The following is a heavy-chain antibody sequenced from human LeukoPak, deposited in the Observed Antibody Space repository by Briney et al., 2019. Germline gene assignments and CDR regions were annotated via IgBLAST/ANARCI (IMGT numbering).Heavy chain of an antibody. CDR1: GYTFTSYG. J-gene: IGHJ5*02. Sequence: ASVKVSCKASGYTFTSYGISWVRQAPGQGLEWTGWISAYNGNTNYTQKLQGRVTMTTDTSTSTAYMELRSLRSDDTAVYYCARDWSMTTTNWFDPWGQGTLVTVSS. V-gene: IGHV1-18*01. CDR3: ARDWSMTTTNWFDP. CDR2: ISAYNGNT. D-gene: IGHD4-11*01.